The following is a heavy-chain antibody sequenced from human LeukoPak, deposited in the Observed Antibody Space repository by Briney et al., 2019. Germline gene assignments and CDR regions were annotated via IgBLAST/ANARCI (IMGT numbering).Heavy chain of an antibody. CDR2: IYYSGST. J-gene: IGHJ4*02. CDR3: ARELDYYGSGIGFDY. Sequence: SETLSLTCTVSGGSISSSSYYWGRMRQPPGKGLEWIGSIYYSGSTYYHPSLKTRVTISVDTSKNQFSLKLSSVTAADTAVYYCARELDYYGSGIGFDYWGQGTLVTVSS. V-gene: IGHV4-39*07. D-gene: IGHD3-10*01. CDR1: GGSISSSSYY.